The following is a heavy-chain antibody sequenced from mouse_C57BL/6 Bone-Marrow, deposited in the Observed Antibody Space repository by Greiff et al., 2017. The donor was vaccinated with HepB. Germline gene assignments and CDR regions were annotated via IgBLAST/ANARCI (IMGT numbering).Heavy chain of an antibody. CDR2: IFPGSGST. D-gene: IGHD1-2*01. V-gene: IGHV1-75*01. J-gene: IGHJ4*01. CDR1: GYTFTDYY. Sequence: VQLQQSGPELVKPGASVKISCKASGYTFTDYYINWVKQRPGQGLEWIGWIFPGSGSTYYNEKFKGKATLTVDKSSSTAYMLLSSLTSEDSAVYFCARFSRGRYYYGFYYAMDYWGQGTSVTVSS. CDR3: ARFSRGRYYYGFYYAMDY.